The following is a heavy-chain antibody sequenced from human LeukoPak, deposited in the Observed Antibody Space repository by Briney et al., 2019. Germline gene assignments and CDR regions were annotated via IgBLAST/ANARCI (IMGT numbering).Heavy chain of an antibody. CDR2: IWYDGSNK. J-gene: IGHJ4*02. D-gene: IGHD1-26*01. CDR1: GFTFSSYG. V-gene: IGHV3-33*01. Sequence: GGSLRLSCAASGFTFSSYGMHWVRQAPGKGLEWVAVIWYDGSNKYYADSVKGRFTISRDNSKNTLYLQMNSLRAEDTAVYYCARRGQRDWELLPLGYWGQGTLVTVSS. CDR3: ARRGQRDWELLPLGY.